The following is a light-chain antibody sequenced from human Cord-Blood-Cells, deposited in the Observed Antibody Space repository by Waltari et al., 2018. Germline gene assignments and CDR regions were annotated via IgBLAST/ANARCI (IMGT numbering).Light chain of an antibody. CDR2: WTA. V-gene: IGKV4-1*01. CDR3: QQYYSTPLT. CDR1: QSVLYSSNNKNY. Sequence: IVMTQSPDSLAVSLGERATINCKSSQSVLYSSNNKNYLAWYQKKPGQPPKLPIYWTATRESGVPDRFSGSGSGTDFTLTISSLQAEDVAVYYCQQYYSTPLTFGGGTKVEIK. J-gene: IGKJ4*01.